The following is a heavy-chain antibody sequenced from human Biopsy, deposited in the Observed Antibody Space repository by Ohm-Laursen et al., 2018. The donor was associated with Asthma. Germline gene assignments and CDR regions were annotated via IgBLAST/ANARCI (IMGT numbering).Heavy chain of an antibody. CDR2: IIPLIGTP. CDR1: GGTFTTYS. V-gene: IGHV1-69*13. J-gene: IGHJ4*02. Sequence: SVKVSCKASGGTFTTYSISWVRQAPGQGLVWMGGIIPLIGTPNYAQKFQGRVTITADASTNTAYMDLSSLRSEDTAVYYCASPLGDYYDSSGYYYASLGYWGLGTLVSVSS. CDR3: ASPLGDYYDSSGYYYASLGY. D-gene: IGHD3-22*01.